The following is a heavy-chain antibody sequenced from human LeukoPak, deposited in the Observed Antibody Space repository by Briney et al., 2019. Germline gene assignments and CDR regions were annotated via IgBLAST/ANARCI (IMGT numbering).Heavy chain of an antibody. J-gene: IGHJ3*02. D-gene: IGHD3-22*01. CDR3: ARDYYDSSGYRRDAFDI. V-gene: IGHV3-66*01. CDR1: GFTVSSNY. Sequence: GGSLRLSCAASGFTVSSNYMSWVRQAPGKGLEWVSVIYSGGSTYYADSVKGRFTISRDNSKNTLYLQMNSLRAEDTAVYYCARDYYDSSGYRRDAFDIWGQGTMVTVSS. CDR2: IYSGGST.